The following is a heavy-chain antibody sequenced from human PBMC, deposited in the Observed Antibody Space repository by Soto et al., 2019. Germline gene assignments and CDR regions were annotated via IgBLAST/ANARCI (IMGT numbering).Heavy chain of an antibody. J-gene: IGHJ6*02. CDR1: GGTFSSYA. V-gene: IGHV1-69*12. CDR3: ASTHGGCSGGSCPYCYYGMDV. D-gene: IGHD2-15*01. Sequence: QVQLVQSGAEVKKPGSSVKVSCKASGGTFSSYAISWVRQAPGQGLEWMGGIIPIFGTANYAQKFQGRGTITADESTSTAYMEVSSLRSEDTAVYYCASTHGGCSGGSCPYCYYGMDVWGQGTTVTVSS. CDR2: IIPIFGTA.